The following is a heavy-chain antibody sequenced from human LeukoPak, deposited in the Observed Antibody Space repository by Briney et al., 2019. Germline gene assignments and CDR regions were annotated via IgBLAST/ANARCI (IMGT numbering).Heavy chain of an antibody. V-gene: IGHV3-9*01. D-gene: IGHD3-10*01. J-gene: IGHJ6*03. CDR2: ISWNSGSI. CDR3: AKDGGSGRDYYYYYYMDV. Sequence: GRSLRLSCAASGFTFDDYAMHWVRQAPGKGLEWVSGISWNSGSIGYADSVKGRFTISRDNAKNSPYLQMNSLRAEDTALYYCAKDGGSGRDYYYYYYMDVWGKGTTVTISS. CDR1: GFTFDDYA.